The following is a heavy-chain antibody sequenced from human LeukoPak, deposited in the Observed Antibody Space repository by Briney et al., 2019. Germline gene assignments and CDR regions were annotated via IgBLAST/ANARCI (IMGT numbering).Heavy chain of an antibody. J-gene: IGHJ6*03. CDR1: GYTFTSYD. V-gene: IGHV1-8*03. CDR3: ARGSPDGYSSGWYVYYYYYMDV. D-gene: IGHD6-19*01. CDR2: MNPNSGNT. Sequence: ASVKVSCKASGYTFTSYDINWVRQATGQGLEWMGCMNPNSGNTGYAQKFQGRVTITRNTSISTAYMELSSLRSEDTAVYYCARGSPDGYSSGWYVYYYYYMDVWGKGTTVTVSS.